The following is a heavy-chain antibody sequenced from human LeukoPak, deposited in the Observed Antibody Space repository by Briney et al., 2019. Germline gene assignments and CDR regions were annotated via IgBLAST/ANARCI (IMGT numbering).Heavy chain of an antibody. D-gene: IGHD3-22*01. CDR1: GGIFSSYG. CDR3: AGGSENYDSSGYYRPYYGMDV. V-gene: IGHV1-69*13. J-gene: IGHJ6*02. CDR2: IIPLLCRA. Sequence: ASVKVSCKASGGIFSSYGLTWVRQAPGQGLQWMGGIIPLLCRANYLQMFQGRLTITADESTSTAYMELSSLRSEDTAVYFCAGGSENYDSSGYYRPYYGMDVWGQGTTVTVPS.